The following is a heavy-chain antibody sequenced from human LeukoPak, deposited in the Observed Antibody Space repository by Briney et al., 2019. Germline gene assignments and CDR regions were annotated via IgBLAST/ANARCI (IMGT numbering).Heavy chain of an antibody. CDR1: GGSISSYY. V-gene: IGHV4-59*01. CDR2: IYYSGST. CDR3: ARRQYYYDSSGYYYGWFDP. Sequence: SETLSLTCTVSGGSISSYYWSWIRQPPGKGLGWIGYIYYSGSTNYNPSLKSRVTISVDTSKNQFSLKLSSVTAADTAVYYCARRQYYYDSSGYYYGWFDPWGQGTLLTVSS. D-gene: IGHD3-22*01. J-gene: IGHJ5*02.